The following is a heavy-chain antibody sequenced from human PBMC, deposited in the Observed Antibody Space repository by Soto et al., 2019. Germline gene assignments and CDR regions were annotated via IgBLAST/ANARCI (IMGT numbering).Heavy chain of an antibody. CDR1: GFTFSSYA. CDR3: AKSPSRVIVVVAATLGAFDI. CDR2: ISGSGGST. Sequence: GGSLRLSCAASGFTFSSYAMSWVRQAPGKGLEWVSAISGSGGSTYYADSAKGRFTISRDNSKNTLYLQMNSLRAEDTAVYYCAKSPSRVIVVVAATLGAFDIWGQGTMVTVSS. V-gene: IGHV3-23*01. D-gene: IGHD2-15*01. J-gene: IGHJ3*02.